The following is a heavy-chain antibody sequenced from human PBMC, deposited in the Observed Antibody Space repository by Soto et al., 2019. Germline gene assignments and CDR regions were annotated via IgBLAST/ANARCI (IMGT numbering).Heavy chain of an antibody. D-gene: IGHD2-21*02. CDR3: VRGGGVDVVTPTRIVFDY. V-gene: IGHV1-2*02. Sequence: QVQLVQSGAEVKKPGASVKVSCKVSGYTFTGNYMHWMRQAPGQGPEWMGWINPRNGDTDYAQKFQGRVTITRDTSISNAYMDLSRLTSDDTAIYFCVRGGGVDVVTPTRIVFDYWGQGTLLTVSS. CDR2: INPRNGDT. J-gene: IGHJ4*02. CDR1: GYTFTGNY.